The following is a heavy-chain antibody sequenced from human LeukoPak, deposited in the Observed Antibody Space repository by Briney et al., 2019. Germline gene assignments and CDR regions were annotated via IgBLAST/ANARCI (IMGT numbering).Heavy chain of an antibody. J-gene: IGHJ4*02. CDR3: ARIPGDRPDD. CDR1: GASMTSYY. V-gene: IGHV4-59*01. CDR2: MYFGERT. Sequence: PSETLSLTCAVSGASMTSYYWTWIRQPPGKGLEWVGYMYFGERTNYNPSLKSRATISIDTSKKQFSLNLKSGTAADTAVYYCARIPGDRPDDWGQGTLVTVS. D-gene: IGHD7-27*01.